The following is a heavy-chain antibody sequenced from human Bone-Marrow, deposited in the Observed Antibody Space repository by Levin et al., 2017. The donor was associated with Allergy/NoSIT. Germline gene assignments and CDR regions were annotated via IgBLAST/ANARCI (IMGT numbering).Heavy chain of an antibody. V-gene: IGHV3-21*01. D-gene: IGHD6-19*01. CDR1: GFTVSTYT. Sequence: GGSLRLSCVASGFTVSTYTMSWVRQAPGKGLEWVSSISSRSTYIHYADSVKGRFTISRDNSKNSLYLQMESLRAEDTALFYCARGAAVPGSPRGGMDVWGQGTTVTVSS. J-gene: IGHJ6*02. CDR2: ISSRSTYI. CDR3: ARGAAVPGSPRGGMDV.